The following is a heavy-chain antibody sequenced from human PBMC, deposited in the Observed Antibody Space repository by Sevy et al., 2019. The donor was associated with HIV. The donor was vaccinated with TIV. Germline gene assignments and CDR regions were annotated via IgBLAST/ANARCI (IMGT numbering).Heavy chain of an antibody. D-gene: IGHD3-22*01. V-gene: IGHV3-21*01. CDR3: ARATYYYDSSGKPSLFDY. J-gene: IGHJ4*02. Sequence: GGSLRLSCAASGFTFSSYSMNWVRQAPGKGLEWVSSISSSSSYIYYADSVKDRFTISRDNAKNSLYLQMNSLRAEDTAVYYCARATYYYDSSGKPSLFDYWGQGTLVTVSS. CDR2: ISSSSSYI. CDR1: GFTFSSYS.